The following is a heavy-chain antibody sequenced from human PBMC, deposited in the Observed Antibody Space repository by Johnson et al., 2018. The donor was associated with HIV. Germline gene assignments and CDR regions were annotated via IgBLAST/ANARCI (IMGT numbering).Heavy chain of an antibody. J-gene: IGHJ3*02. CDR3: ARDGAADNAFDI. V-gene: IGHV3-74*01. CDR1: GFTFSDYY. Sequence: VQLVESGGGVVQPGRSLRLSCAASGFTFSDYYMSWIRQAPGKGLVWVSRINPDGSSTDYADSVKGRFTISRDNAKNTLYLQMNSLRAEDTAVYYCARDGAADNAFDIWGQGTMVTVSS. CDR2: INPDGSST. D-gene: IGHD3-16*01.